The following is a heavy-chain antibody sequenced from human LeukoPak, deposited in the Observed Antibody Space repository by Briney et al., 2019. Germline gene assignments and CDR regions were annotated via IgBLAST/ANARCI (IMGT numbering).Heavy chain of an antibody. J-gene: IGHJ6*03. CDR2: IRYDGSNK. CDR1: GLTFSNYG. Sequence: TGGSLRLSCAASGLTFSNYGMHWVRQAPGKGLEWVAFIRYDGSNKDYADSVKGRFTCSRDNSKNTLYLQMNSLRAEDTAVYYCAKDRCSNGVGCYYYYMDVWGKGTTVTISS. CDR3: AKDRCSNGVGCYYYYMDV. D-gene: IGHD2-8*01. V-gene: IGHV3-30*02.